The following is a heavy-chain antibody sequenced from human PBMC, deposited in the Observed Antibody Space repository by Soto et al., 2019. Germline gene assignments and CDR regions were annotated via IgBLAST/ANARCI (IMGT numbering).Heavy chain of an antibody. CDR3: ARDGYCISTSCYSPV. D-gene: IGHD2-2*03. J-gene: IGHJ6*02. CDR1: GFTFSSYV. V-gene: IGHV3-48*02. Sequence: GGSLRLSCAASGFTFSSYVMSWVRQAPGKGLEWVSYISSSSSTIYYADSVKGRFTISRDNAKNSLYLQMNSPRDEDTAVYYCARDGYCISTSCYSPVWGQGTTVTVSS. CDR2: ISSSSSTI.